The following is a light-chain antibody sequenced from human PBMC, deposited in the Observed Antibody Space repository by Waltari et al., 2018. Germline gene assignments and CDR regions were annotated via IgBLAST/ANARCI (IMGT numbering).Light chain of an antibody. CDR1: QSVLDASVNKNH. V-gene: IGKV4-1*01. Sequence: DIVMTLSPLPLAVCLGERDTLYSESSQSVLDASVNKNHLAWYQQKPGQPPKLLIFCASTRESGVPDRFSGSGSGADFTLTISSLQAEDVAVYYCQQFYTPPFTFGPGTKVEIK. CDR2: CAS. J-gene: IGKJ3*01. CDR3: QQFYTPPFT.